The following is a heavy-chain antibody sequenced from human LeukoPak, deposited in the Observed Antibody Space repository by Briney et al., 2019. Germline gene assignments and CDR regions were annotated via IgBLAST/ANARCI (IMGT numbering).Heavy chain of an antibody. CDR1: GFTFSDYY. Sequence: GGSLRLSCAASGFTFSDYYMSWIRQAPGEGLEWASDISSSGNTKYYADSVKGRFTISRDNAKNSLFLQISSLRVEDSAVYYCARLSPSNYYGSGSYVSVWGQGTLVTVSS. D-gene: IGHD3-10*01. CDR2: ISSSGNTK. CDR3: ARLSPSNYYGSGSYVSV. J-gene: IGHJ4*02. V-gene: IGHV3-11*04.